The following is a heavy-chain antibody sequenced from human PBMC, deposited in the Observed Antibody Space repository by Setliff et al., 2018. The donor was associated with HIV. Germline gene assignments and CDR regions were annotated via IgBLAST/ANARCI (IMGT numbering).Heavy chain of an antibody. CDR2: ISNTGNT. CDR1: GGSISNYY. D-gene: IGHD3-22*01. V-gene: IGHV4-59*01. Sequence: SETLSLTCTVSGGSISNYYWSWIRQSPGKGLEWIGYISNTGNTKYNPSLKSRVTIAGDTSKNQFSVRLTSVTAADTAVYFCARDVARFDYDTGGYYVSHFDYWGQGTQVTVSS. J-gene: IGHJ4*02. CDR3: ARDVARFDYDTGGYYVSHFDY.